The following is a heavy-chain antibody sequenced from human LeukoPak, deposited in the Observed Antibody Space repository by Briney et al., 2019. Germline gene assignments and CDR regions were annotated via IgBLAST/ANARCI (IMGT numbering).Heavy chain of an antibody. CDR1: GFIFSNCW. CDR3: ATYSTRNAREVQS. CDR2: IKTDASEK. J-gene: IGHJ1*01. Sequence: GGSLRLSCETSGFIFSNCWMTWVRQAPGKGLEWVANIKTDASEKYYADSVKGRFTISRDNAKMSLYLQMNSLRVEDTAVYYCATYSTRNAREVQSWGQGTLVTVSS. V-gene: IGHV3-7*01. D-gene: IGHD4-11*01.